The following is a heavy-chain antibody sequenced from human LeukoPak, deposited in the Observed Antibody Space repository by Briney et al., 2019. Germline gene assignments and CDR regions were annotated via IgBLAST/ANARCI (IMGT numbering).Heavy chain of an antibody. Sequence: GGSLRLSCAASRFTFSSYAMHWVRQAPGKGLEWVAVISYDGSNKYYADSVKGRFTISRDNAKSSLYLQMNSPRVEDTAMYFCAREGYGDYHIWGQGTIVTVSS. CDR2: ISYDGSNK. J-gene: IGHJ3*02. CDR3: AREGYGDYHI. D-gene: IGHD4-17*01. V-gene: IGHV3-30*04. CDR1: RFTFSSYA.